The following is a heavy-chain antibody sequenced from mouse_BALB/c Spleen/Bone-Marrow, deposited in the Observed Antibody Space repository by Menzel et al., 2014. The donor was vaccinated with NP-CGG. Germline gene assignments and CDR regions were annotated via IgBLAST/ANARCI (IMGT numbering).Heavy chain of an antibody. J-gene: IGHJ3*01. CDR2: IDPANGNT. V-gene: IGHV14-3*02. CDR3: ASDWFAY. Sequence: EVMLVESGAELVKPGASVKLSCTASGFDIKDTYMHWVKQRPEQGLEWIGRIDPANGNTKYDPKFQGKATITADTSSNTAHLHLSSLTSEDTAVYYCASDWFAYWGQGTLVTVPA. CDR1: GFDIKDTY.